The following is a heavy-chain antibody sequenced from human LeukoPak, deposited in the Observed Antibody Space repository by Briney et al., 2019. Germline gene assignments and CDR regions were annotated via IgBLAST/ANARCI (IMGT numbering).Heavy chain of an antibody. CDR1: GYTFTSYA. CDR3: ARDFASEGYSYGSLYFDY. V-gene: IGHV1-3*01. Sequence: ASVKVSYKASGYTFTSYAMHWVRQAPGQRLEWMGWINAGNGNTKYSQKFQGRVTITRDTSASTAYMELSSPRSEDTAVYYCARDFASEGYSYGSLYFDYWGQGTLVTVSS. J-gene: IGHJ4*02. D-gene: IGHD5-18*01. CDR2: INAGNGNT.